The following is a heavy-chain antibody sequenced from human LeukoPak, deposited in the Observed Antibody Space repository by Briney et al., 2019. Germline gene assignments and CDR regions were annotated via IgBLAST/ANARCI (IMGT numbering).Heavy chain of an antibody. Sequence: PSETPSLTCTVSGGSISSSSYYWGWIRQPPGKGLEWIGSIYYSGSTYYNPSLKSRVTISVDTSKNQFSLKLSSVTAADTAVYYCARGLRLYIVDYDYWGQGTLVTVSS. CDR1: GGSISSSSYY. D-gene: IGHD2-2*02. J-gene: IGHJ4*02. CDR2: IYYSGST. CDR3: ARGLRLYIVDYDY. V-gene: IGHV4-39*07.